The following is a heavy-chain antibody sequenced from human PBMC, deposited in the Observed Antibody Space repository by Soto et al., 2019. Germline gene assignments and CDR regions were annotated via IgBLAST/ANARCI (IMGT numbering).Heavy chain of an antibody. D-gene: IGHD2-15*01. J-gene: IGHJ4*02. CDR1: GYTFTSYG. V-gene: IGHV1-18*01. CDR2: ISAYNGNT. Sequence: ASVKVSCKASGYTFTSYGISWVRQAPGQGLEWMGWISAYNGNTNYAQKLQGRVTMTTDTSTSTAYMEVRSLRSDDTAGYYCARGYCSGGSCPSGDYWGQGTLVTVSS. CDR3: ARGYCSGGSCPSGDY.